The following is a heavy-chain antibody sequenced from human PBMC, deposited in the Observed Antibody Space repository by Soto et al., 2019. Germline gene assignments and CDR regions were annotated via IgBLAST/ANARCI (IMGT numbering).Heavy chain of an antibody. CDR1: GFTFGDYG. V-gene: IGHV3-49*03. CDR2: IRSKPHGGTT. J-gene: IGHJ4*02. D-gene: IGHD2-2*01. Sequence: GGSLRLSCTASGFTFGDYGMSWFRQAPGKGLEWVGFIRSKPHGGTTEYAASVKGRFTISRDDSKSIAYLQMNSLKTEDTAMYYCTRIYCSSITCYEVYWGQGTLVTVSS. CDR3: TRIYCSSITCYEVY.